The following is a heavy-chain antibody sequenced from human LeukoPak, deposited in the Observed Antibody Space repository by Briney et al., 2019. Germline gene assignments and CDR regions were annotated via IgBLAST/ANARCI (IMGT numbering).Heavy chain of an antibody. V-gene: IGHV1-69*04. Sequence: ASVKVSCKASGGTFSSYAISWVRQAPGQGLEWMGRIIPIFGIANYAQKFQGRVTITADKSTSTAYMELSSLRSEDTAVYYCARDDTIVRGPTGYWGQGTLVTVSS. CDR3: ARDDTIVRGPTGY. D-gene: IGHD3-10*01. J-gene: IGHJ4*02. CDR2: IIPIFGIA. CDR1: GGTFSSYA.